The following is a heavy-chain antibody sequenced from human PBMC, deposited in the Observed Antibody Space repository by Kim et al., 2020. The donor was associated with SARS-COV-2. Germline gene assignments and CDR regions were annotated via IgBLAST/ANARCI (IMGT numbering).Heavy chain of an antibody. CDR2: IYYSGST. D-gene: IGHD3-22*01. CDR3: ARGGDYYESSGYFDL. J-gene: IGHJ2*01. V-gene: IGHV4-59*01. CDR1: GGSISSYY. Sequence: SETLSLTCTVSGGSISSYYWSWIRQPPGKGLEWIGYIYYSGSTNYNPSLKSRVTISVDTSKNQVSLELNSVTAADTAVYYCARGGDYYESSGYFDLWGRGTLVTVSS.